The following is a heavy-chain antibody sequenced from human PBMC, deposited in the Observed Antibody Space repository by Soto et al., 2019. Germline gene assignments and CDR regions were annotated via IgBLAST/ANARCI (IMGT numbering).Heavy chain of an antibody. V-gene: IGHV4-59*01. J-gene: IGHJ4*02. CDR1: GGSFSGYY. CDR3: ARLPDISGWPFDF. Sequence: PSETLSLTCAVYGGSFSGYYWTWIRQPPGKGLEWIGYMAFDGRTNYSPSLNSRVTISQDTSNNQFSLKLGSVTAADTAIYYCARLPDISGWPFDFWGQGTLVTVSS. D-gene: IGHD6-19*01. CDR2: MAFDGRT.